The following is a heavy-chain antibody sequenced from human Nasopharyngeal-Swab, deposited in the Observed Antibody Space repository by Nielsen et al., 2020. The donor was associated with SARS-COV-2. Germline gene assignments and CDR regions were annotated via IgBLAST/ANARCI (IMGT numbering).Heavy chain of an antibody. CDR2: IYSGGST. D-gene: IGHD4-17*01. V-gene: IGHV3-53*01. CDR1: GFTVSSNY. Sequence: GESLKISCAASGFTVSSNYMSWVHQAPGKGLEWVSVIYSGGSTYYADSVKGRFTISRDNSKNTLYLQMNSLRAEDTAVYYCARDYGDFYFDYWGQGTLVTVSS. CDR3: ARDYGDFYFDY. J-gene: IGHJ4*02.